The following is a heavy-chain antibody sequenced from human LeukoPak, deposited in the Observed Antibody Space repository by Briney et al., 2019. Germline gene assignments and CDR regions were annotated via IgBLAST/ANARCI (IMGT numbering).Heavy chain of an antibody. CDR3: ARVAPNYDILTGYRTQPYYFDY. Sequence: SETLSPTCTVSGGSISSYYWSWLRQPPGKGLEWIGYIYYSGSTNYNPSLKSRVTISVDTSKNQFSLKLSSVTAADTAVYYCARVAPNYDILTGYRTQPYYFDYWGQGTLVTVSS. V-gene: IGHV4-59*01. CDR1: GGSISSYY. D-gene: IGHD3-9*01. CDR2: IYYSGST. J-gene: IGHJ4*02.